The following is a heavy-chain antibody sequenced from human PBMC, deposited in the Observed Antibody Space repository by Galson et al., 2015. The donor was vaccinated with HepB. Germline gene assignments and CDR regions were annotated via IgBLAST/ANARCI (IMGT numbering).Heavy chain of an antibody. D-gene: IGHD2-21*01. J-gene: IGHJ3*02. CDR2: IIPIFGTA. Sequence: SVKVSCKASGGTFSSYAISWVRQAPGQGLEWMGGIIPIFGTANYAQKFQGRVTITADESTSTAYMELSSLRSEDTAVYYCARGKNIVVDLLGAFDIWGQGTMVTVSS. CDR1: GGTFSSYA. CDR3: ARGKNIVVDLLGAFDI. V-gene: IGHV1-69*13.